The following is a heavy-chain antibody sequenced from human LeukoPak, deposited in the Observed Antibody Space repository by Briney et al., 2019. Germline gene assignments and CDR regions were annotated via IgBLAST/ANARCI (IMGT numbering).Heavy chain of an antibody. CDR3: ASTYSSSWFGYYYYYMDV. CDR1: GGSISSYY. Sequence: SETLSLTRTVSGGSISSYYWSWIRQPPGKGLEWIGYIYTSGSTNYNPSLKSRVTISVDTSKNQFSLKLSSVTAADTAVYYCASTYSSSWFGYYYYYMDVWGKGTTVTVSS. CDR2: IYTSGST. V-gene: IGHV4-4*09. J-gene: IGHJ6*03. D-gene: IGHD6-13*01.